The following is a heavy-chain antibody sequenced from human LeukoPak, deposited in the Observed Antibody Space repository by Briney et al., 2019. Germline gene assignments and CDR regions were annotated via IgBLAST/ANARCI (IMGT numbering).Heavy chain of an antibody. CDR1: GYTLTELS. D-gene: IGHD3-22*01. V-gene: IGHV1-24*01. CDR2: FDPEDGET. CDR3: ATLYYYDSSGYYYRSGCYFDY. J-gene: IGHJ4*02. Sequence: ASVKVSCKVSGYTLTELSMHWVRQAPGKGLEWMGGFDPEDGETIYAQKFQGRVTMTEDTSTDTAYMELSSLRSEDTAVYYCATLYYYDSSGYYYRSGCYFDYWGQGTLVTVSS.